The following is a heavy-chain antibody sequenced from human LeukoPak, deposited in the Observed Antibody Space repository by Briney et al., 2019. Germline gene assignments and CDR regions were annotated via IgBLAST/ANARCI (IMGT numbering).Heavy chain of an antibody. Sequence: SVKVSCKASRGTFSSYAISWVRQPPGQGLEWMGLIIPIFCTANYAQKFQGRVTITADESTSTAYMELSRLRSEDTAVYYCAGLSPDIVVVPAAIPYYYYGMDVWGKGTTVTVSS. CDR3: AGLSPDIVVVPAAIPYYYYGMDV. D-gene: IGHD2-2*02. CDR1: RGTFSSYA. V-gene: IGHV1-69*13. J-gene: IGHJ6*04. CDR2: IIPIFCTA.